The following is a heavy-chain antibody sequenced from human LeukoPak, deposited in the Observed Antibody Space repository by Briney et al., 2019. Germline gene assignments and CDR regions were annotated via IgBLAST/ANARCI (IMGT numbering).Heavy chain of an antibody. CDR1: GFTFDDYA. D-gene: IGHD6-19*01. J-gene: IGHJ4*02. Sequence: PGGSLRLSCAASGFTFDDYAMHWVRQAPGKGLEWVSGISWNSGSIGYADSVKGRFTISRDNAKNSLYLQMNSLRAEDTALYYCAKATVARRLGYFDYWGQGTLVTVSS. CDR3: AKATVARRLGYFDY. CDR2: ISWNSGSI. V-gene: IGHV3-9*01.